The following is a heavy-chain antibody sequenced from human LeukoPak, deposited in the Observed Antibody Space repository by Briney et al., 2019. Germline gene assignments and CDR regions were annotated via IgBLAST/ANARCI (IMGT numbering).Heavy chain of an antibody. V-gene: IGHV1-18*01. Sequence: ASVKVSCKVSGYTLTELSMHWVRQAPGQGLEWMGWISAYNGDTNYAEKIQGRVTMTTDTSTNTAYMELRSLRSDDTAMYYCAGGKDGLGYYFDYWGQGTRVTVS. J-gene: IGHJ4*02. D-gene: IGHD5-24*01. CDR1: GYTLTELS. CDR2: ISAYNGDT. CDR3: AGGKDGLGYYFDY.